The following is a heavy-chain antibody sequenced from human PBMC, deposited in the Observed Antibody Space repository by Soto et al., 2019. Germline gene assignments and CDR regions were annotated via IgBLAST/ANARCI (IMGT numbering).Heavy chain of an antibody. V-gene: IGHV1-69*12. J-gene: IGHJ1*01. CDR1: GGTFSSYA. CDR3: EIALNCGGDCIAGQH. Sequence: QVQLVQSGAEVKKPGSSVKVSCKASGGTFSSYAISWVRQAPGQGLEWMGGIIPIFGTANYAQKFQGRVSITADESRSTAYMELSSLRSEDTAVYYCEIALNCGGDCIAGQHWGQGTLVTVSS. D-gene: IGHD2-21*02. CDR2: IIPIFGTA.